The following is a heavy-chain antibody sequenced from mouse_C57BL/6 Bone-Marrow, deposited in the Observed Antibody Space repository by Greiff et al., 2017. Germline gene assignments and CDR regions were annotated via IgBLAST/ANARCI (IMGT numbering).Heavy chain of an antibody. J-gene: IGHJ1*03. CDR1: GYTFTSYW. V-gene: IGHV1-74*01. CDR3: AIPLHSYGSSSWYFDV. Sequence: QVQLQQPGADLVKPGASVKVSCKASGYTFTSYWMHWVKQGPGQGLEWIGRIHPSDSDTNYTQKFKGKATLTVDKSSSTAYMQLSSLTSEDSAVYCRAIPLHSYGSSSWYFDVWGTGTTVTVSS. CDR2: IHPSDSDT. D-gene: IGHD1-1*01.